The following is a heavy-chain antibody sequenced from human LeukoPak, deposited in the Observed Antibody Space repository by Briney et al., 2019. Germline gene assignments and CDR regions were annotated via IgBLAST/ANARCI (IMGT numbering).Heavy chain of an antibody. D-gene: IGHD3-10*01. CDR2: MNLKGGNT. CDR3: ARDPQDRRYYGSENWFDP. CDR1: GYTFTRYD. V-gene: IGHV1-8*01. Sequence: GASVKASCKPSGYTFTRYDINWVRQATARGLEWMGWMNLKGGNTGYAQNIKGRLSMTRNPSISTAYMELSSLRSEDTAVYYCARDPQDRRYYGSENWFDPWGQGTLVTVSS. J-gene: IGHJ5*02.